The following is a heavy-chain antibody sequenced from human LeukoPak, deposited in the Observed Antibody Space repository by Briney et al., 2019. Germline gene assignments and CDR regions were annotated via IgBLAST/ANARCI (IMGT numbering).Heavy chain of an antibody. CDR1: GGSFSGYY. D-gene: IGHD2-2*01. Sequence: PSETLSLTCAVYGGSFSGYYWSWIRQPPGKGLEWIGEINHSGSTNHNPSLKSRVTISVDTSKNQFSLKLSSVTAADTAVYYCARPGCSSTSCYGNFDYWGQGTLVTVSS. J-gene: IGHJ4*02. CDR2: INHSGST. CDR3: ARPGCSSTSCYGNFDY. V-gene: IGHV4-34*01.